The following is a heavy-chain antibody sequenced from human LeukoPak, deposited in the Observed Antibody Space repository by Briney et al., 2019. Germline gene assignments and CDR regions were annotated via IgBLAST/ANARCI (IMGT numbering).Heavy chain of an antibody. CDR2: IYYSGST. V-gene: IGHV4-39*07. J-gene: IGHJ4*02. D-gene: IGHD6-19*01. Sequence: HPSETLSLTCTVSGGSISSSSYYWGWIRQPPGKGLEWIGSIYYSGSTYYNPSLKSRVTISVDTSKNQFSLKLSSVTAADTAVYYCARSERYSGRHVSMGSGWYGRFDYWGQGTLVTVSS. CDR1: GGSISSSSYY. CDR3: ARSERYSGRHVSMGSGWYGRFDY.